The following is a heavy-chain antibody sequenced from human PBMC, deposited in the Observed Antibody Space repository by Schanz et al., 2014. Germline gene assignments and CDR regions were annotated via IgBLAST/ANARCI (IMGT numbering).Heavy chain of an antibody. D-gene: IGHD3-3*01. Sequence: QVQSVQSGAEVKKPGASVKVSCKASGYTLSNYGISWVRQAPGQGLEWMGWISGYNGDTIYAQKFQGRVTMTTDTSTSTAYMEVGRLRSDDTAVYYCASDFWSGYSHYYYGLDVWGQGTTVTVSS. CDR3: ASDFWSGYSHYYYGLDV. J-gene: IGHJ6*02. V-gene: IGHV1-18*01. CDR1: GYTLSNYG. CDR2: ISGYNGDT.